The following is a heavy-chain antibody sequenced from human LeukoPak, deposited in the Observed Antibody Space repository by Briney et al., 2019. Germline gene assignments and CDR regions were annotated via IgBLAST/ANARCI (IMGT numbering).Heavy chain of an antibody. CDR2: ISYEGSNK. D-gene: IGHD3-10*01. Sequence: GGSLRLSCAASGFTFSSYALNWVRQAPGKGLEWVALISYEGSNKYYGGSAKGRFTISRDNSKNTLYLQMNSVRAGDTAVYYCARDLGGTMVRGGDRYYYGMDVWGQGTTVTVSS. J-gene: IGHJ6*02. CDR3: ARDLGGTMVRGGDRYYYGMDV. CDR1: GFTFSSYA. V-gene: IGHV3-30-3*01.